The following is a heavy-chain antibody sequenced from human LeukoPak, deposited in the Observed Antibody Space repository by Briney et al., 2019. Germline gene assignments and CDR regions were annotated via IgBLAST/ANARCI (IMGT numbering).Heavy chain of an antibody. CDR3: ARWNLGSDY. V-gene: IGHV3-48*04. Sequence: GGSLRLSCAASGFTFSAYDMNWVRQAPGKGLKWLSYISSSSTTKYHADSVKGRFTISRDNAKNSLYLQMNSLRAEDTGVYYCARWNLGSDYWGQGTLVTVSS. D-gene: IGHD1-1*01. J-gene: IGHJ4*02. CDR1: GFTFSAYD. CDR2: ISSSSTTK.